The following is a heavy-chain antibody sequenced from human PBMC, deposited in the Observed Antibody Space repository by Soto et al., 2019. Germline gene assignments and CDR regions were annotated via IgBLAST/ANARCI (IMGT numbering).Heavy chain of an antibody. Sequence: ASVKVSCKASGYTFTSYDINWVRQATGQGLEWMGWMNPNSGNTGYAQKFQGRVTMTRNTSISTAYMELSSLRSEDTAVYYCARGVTMVRGVKRYYYYYYMDVWGKGTTVTVSS. CDR1: GYTFTSYD. V-gene: IGHV1-8*01. D-gene: IGHD3-10*01. CDR2: MNPNSGNT. CDR3: ARGVTMVRGVKRYYYYYYMDV. J-gene: IGHJ6*03.